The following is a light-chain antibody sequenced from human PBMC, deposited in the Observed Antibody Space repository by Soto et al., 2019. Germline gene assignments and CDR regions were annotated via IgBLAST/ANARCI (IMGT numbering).Light chain of an antibody. J-gene: IGKJ1*01. CDR1: QSIRSN. CDR3: QKSNRIPWT. Sequence: DIQMTPSPSSLSASVGDRVTITCRASQSIRSNLNGYQQKPGKAPKLLIYAASNLQSGVPSTFSGSGSGTDFTLTICSLQPEDFATYCRQKSNRIPWTFGKGTKV. CDR2: AAS. V-gene: IGKV1-39*01.